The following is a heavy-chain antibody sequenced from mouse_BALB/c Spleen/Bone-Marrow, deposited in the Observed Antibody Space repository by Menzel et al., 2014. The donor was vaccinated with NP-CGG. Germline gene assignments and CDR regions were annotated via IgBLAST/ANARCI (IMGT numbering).Heavy chain of an antibody. V-gene: IGHV4-1*02. D-gene: IGHD1-2*01. CDR1: GFDFSTYW. Sequence: DVKLVESGGGLVQPGGSLKLSCAASGFDFSTYWMSWVQQAPGKGLEWIGEINPDSSTINYTPSLKDKFIISRDNAKNTLYLQMSKVRSEDTALYYCARLHYYGYEAYWGQGTLVTVSA. CDR3: ARLHYYGYEAY. J-gene: IGHJ3*01. CDR2: INPDSSTI.